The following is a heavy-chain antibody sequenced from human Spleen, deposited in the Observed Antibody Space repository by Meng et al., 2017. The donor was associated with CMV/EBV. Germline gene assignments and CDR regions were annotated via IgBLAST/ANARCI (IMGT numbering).Heavy chain of an antibody. J-gene: IGHJ4*02. D-gene: IGHD6-13*01. Sequence: ETLSLTCTTSGFTVSSNYMSWVRQAPGKGLEWVSLIYASGATYYADSVKGRFIISRDSSKNTLYLQMNDLRADDTAVYYCARVGGDLDTSSWYPFDYWGLGTSVT. V-gene: IGHV3-53*01. CDR2: IYASGAT. CDR3: ARVGGDLDTSSWYPFDY. CDR1: GFTVSSNY.